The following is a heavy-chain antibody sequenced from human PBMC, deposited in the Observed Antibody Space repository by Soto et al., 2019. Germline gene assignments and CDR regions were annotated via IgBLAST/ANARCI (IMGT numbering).Heavy chain of an antibody. CDR2: ISGSGGST. CDR3: AKDREDYYDSSGYFGGDDY. V-gene: IGHV3-23*01. Sequence: GGSLRLSCAASGFTFSSYAMSWVRQAPGKGLEWVSAISGSGGSTYYADSVKGRFTISRDNSKNTLYLQMDSLRAEDTAVYYCAKDREDYYDSSGYFGGDDYWGQGTLVTVSS. CDR1: GFTFSSYA. J-gene: IGHJ4*02. D-gene: IGHD3-22*01.